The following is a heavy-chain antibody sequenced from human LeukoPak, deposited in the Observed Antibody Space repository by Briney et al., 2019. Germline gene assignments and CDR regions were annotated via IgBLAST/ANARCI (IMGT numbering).Heavy chain of an antibody. CDR3: AKKPAIRVEPHYYYYYMDV. Sequence: PGGSLRLSCAASGFTFSSYAMSWVRQAPGKGLEWVSAISGSGGSTYYADSVKGRFTISRDNSKNTLYLQMNSLRAEDTAVYYCAKKPAIRVEPHYYYYYMDVWGKGTTVTVSS. CDR1: GFTFSSYA. V-gene: IGHV3-23*01. J-gene: IGHJ6*03. D-gene: IGHD1-1*01. CDR2: ISGSGGST.